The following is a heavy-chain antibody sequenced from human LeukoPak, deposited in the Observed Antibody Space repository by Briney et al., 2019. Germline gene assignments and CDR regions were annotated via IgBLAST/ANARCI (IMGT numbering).Heavy chain of an antibody. Sequence: PSGTLSLTCTDSGGSIGPYYWSWLRQPAGKGLEWIGRSYNNGSTNYNPPLKSRDTMSLDTSKNQFSLKLSSVTAADTAVYYCARSGGSGFQLVSWGQGTLVTVSS. V-gene: IGHV4-4*07. D-gene: IGHD3-16*01. CDR1: GGSIGPYY. CDR2: SYNNGST. CDR3: ARSGGSGFQLVS. J-gene: IGHJ4*02.